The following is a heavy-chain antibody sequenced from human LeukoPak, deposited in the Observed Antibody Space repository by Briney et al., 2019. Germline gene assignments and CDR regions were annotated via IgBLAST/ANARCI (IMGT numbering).Heavy chain of an antibody. D-gene: IGHD4-17*01. Sequence: PSETLSLTCAVYGGSFSGYYWSWIRQPPGKGLEWIGEINHSGSTNYNPSLESRVTISVDTSKNQFSLKLSSVTAADTAVYYCASSGRMTTVTTAFHYWGQGTLVTVSS. CDR2: INHSGST. CDR1: GGSFSGYY. V-gene: IGHV4-34*01. CDR3: ASSGRMTTVTTAFHY. J-gene: IGHJ4*02.